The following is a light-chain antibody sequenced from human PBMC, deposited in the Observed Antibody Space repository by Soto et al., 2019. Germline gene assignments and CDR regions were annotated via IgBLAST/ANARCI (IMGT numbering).Light chain of an antibody. J-gene: IGKJ1*01. V-gene: IGKV1-5*03. CDR1: QSISSW. CDR2: KAS. CDR3: QQYNSYRRT. Sequence: DIQMTQSPSTLSASVGDRVTITCRARQSISSWLAWYQQKPGKAPKLLIYKASSLESGAPSRFSGSRSGTEFTLTISSLQPDDFATYYCQQYNSYRRTFGQGTKVEIK.